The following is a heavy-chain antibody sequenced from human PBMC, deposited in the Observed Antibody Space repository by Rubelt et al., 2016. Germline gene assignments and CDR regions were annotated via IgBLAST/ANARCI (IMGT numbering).Heavy chain of an antibody. Sequence: QVQLVQSGAEVKTPGASVKVSCKASGYTFTSYGISWVRQAPGQGLEWLGWISAYNGNTNYAQKLQGRVTMNTDTSTSTAYMERRSLRSDDTAVYYCARLVGRSTSRTAYYYYYYMDVWGKGTTVTVSS. CDR2: ISAYNGNT. D-gene: IGHD2-2*01. J-gene: IGHJ6*03. CDR1: GYTFTSYG. V-gene: IGHV1-18*01. CDR3: ARLVGRSTSRTAYYYYYYMDV.